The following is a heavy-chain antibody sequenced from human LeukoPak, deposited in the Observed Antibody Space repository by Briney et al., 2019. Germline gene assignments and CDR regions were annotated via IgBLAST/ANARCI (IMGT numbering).Heavy chain of an antibody. CDR3: TSQALSYYHYGMDV. Sequence: GGSLRLSCAASGFTFSNAWMSWVRQAPGKGLEWVGRIKSKTDGGTTDYAAPVKGRFTISRDDSKNTLYLQMNSLKTEDTAVYYCTSQALSYYHYGMDVWGKGTTVTVSS. CDR1: GFTFSNAW. J-gene: IGHJ6*04. V-gene: IGHV3-15*01. CDR2: IKSKTDGGTT.